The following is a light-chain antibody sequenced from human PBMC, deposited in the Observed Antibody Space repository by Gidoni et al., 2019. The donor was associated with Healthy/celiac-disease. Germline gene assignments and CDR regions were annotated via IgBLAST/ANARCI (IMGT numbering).Light chain of an antibody. CDR3: QQRSNWPT. CDR2: DAS. CDR1: QSVSSD. J-gene: IGKJ1*01. V-gene: IGKV3-11*01. Sequence: EIVVTHSPATLSWSPGERATLSCRASQSVSSDLAWYQQKPGQAPRLLIYDASNSATGIPARFSGSGSGTDLTLTIGSLEPEDFAVYYCQQRSNWPTFGQGTKVEIK.